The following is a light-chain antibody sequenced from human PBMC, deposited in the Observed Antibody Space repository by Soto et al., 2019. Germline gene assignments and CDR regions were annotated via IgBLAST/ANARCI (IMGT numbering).Light chain of an antibody. CDR2: DAS. J-gene: IGKJ4*01. Sequence: EIVLTQSTATLSLSPGERATLSCRASQSVSSYLAWYQQKPGQAPRLLIYDASNRATGIPARFSGSESGTEFTLTISSLEPEDFAVYYCQQRSNWPRSLTFGGGTKVEIK. CDR1: QSVSSY. CDR3: QQRSNWPRSLT. V-gene: IGKV3-11*01.